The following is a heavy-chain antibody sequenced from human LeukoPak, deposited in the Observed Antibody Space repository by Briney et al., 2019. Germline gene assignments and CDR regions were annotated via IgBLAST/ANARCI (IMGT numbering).Heavy chain of an antibody. V-gene: IGHV4-59*08. Sequence: SETLSLTCTVSGGSISGYYWSWIRQPPGKGLEWIGYIYYSGSTNYNPSLKSRVTISVDTSKNQFSLKLSSVTGADTAVYYCARHIVGAVADGYFDYWGQGTLVTVSS. D-gene: IGHD6-19*01. CDR3: ARHIVGAVADGYFDY. CDR1: GGSISGYY. J-gene: IGHJ4*02. CDR2: IYYSGST.